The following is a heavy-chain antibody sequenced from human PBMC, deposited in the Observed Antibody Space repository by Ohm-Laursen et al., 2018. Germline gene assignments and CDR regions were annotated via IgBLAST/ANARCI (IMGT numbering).Heavy chain of an antibody. CDR3: ARKTDWNHYYFDY. Sequence: GTLSLTCTVSGGSISSTSYYWGWIRQPPGKGLEWIGSIYYTGGTYFNPSLQSRVTISVDTSKNQFSLNLGSVTAADTAMYYCARKTDWNHYYFDYWGQGTLVTVSS. V-gene: IGHV4-39*01. J-gene: IGHJ4*02. D-gene: IGHD1-1*01. CDR2: IYYTGGT. CDR1: GGSISSTSYY.